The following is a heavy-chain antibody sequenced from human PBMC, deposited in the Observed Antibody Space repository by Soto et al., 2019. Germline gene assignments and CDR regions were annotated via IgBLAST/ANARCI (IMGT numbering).Heavy chain of an antibody. CDR2: IYPGDSDT. Sequence: PGESLKISCKGSGYSFTSYWIGWVRQMPGKGLEWMGIIYPGDSDTRYSPSFQGQVTISADKSISTAYLQWSSLKASDTAMYYCASSLLGYYYYYGMDVWGQGTTVTVSS. CDR1: GYSFTSYW. J-gene: IGHJ6*02. CDR3: ASSLLGYYYYYGMDV. V-gene: IGHV5-51*01.